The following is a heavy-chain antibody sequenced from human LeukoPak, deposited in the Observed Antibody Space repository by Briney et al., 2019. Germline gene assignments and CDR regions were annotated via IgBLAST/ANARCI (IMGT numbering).Heavy chain of an antibody. CDR3: ARNESYDILTGYSLEDYGMDV. CDR2: ISYDGGNK. D-gene: IGHD3-9*01. V-gene: IGHV3-30-3*01. Sequence: GRSLRLSCAASGFTFSSYAMHWVRQAPGKGLEWVAVISYDGGNKYYADSVKGRFTISRDNSKNTLYLQMNSLGAEDTAVYYCARNESYDILTGYSLEDYGMDVWGQGTTVTVSS. CDR1: GFTFSSYA. J-gene: IGHJ6*02.